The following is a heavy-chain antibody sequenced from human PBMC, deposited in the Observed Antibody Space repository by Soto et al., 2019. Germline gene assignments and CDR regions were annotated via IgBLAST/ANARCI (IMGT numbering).Heavy chain of an antibody. CDR3: ARDPGIAVVGRGTSFEH. CDR2: IIPLFST. V-gene: IGHV1-69*18. Sequence: QVQLVQSGAEVKKPGSSVKVSCKASGDTFRNYAFTWVRQAPGQGLEWMGTIIPLFSTRYAQKFQGRVTMTADESTSTVYMDLSSVKSDDTAVYYCARDPGIAVVGRGTSFEHWGQGTLVTVSS. D-gene: IGHD6-19*01. J-gene: IGHJ4*02. CDR1: GDTFRNYA.